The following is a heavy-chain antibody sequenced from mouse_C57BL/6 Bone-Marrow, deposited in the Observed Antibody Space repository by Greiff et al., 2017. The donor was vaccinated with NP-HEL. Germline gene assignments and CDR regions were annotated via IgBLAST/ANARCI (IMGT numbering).Heavy chain of an antibody. CDR1: GYTFTDYY. CDR3: ARGDYYDYLFDY. J-gene: IGHJ2*01. V-gene: IGHV1-76*01. CDR2: IYPGSGNT. D-gene: IGHD2-4*01. Sequence: QVQLQQSGAELVRPGASVKLSCKASGYTFTDYYINWVKQRPGQGLEWIARIYPGSGNTYYNEKFKGKATLTAEKSSSTAYMQLSSLTSEDSAVYFCARGDYYDYLFDYWGQGTTLTVSS.